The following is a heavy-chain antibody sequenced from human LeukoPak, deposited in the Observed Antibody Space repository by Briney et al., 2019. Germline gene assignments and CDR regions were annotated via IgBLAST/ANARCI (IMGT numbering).Heavy chain of an antibody. CDR2: IIPIFGTA. V-gene: IGHV1-69*13. CDR1: GYTFTSYA. D-gene: IGHD2-2*01. J-gene: IGHJ5*02. CDR3: ARDSGEVVPAAIPYLWFDP. Sequence: GASVKVSCKASGYTFTSYAISWVRQAPGQGLEWMGGIIPIFGTANYAQKFQGRVTITADESTSTAYMELSSLRSEDTAVYYCARDSGEVVPAAIPYLWFDPWGQGTLVTVSS.